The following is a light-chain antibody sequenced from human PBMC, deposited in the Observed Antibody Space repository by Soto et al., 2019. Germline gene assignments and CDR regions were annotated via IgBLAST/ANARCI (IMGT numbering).Light chain of an antibody. Sequence: QSALTQAASVSGSPGQSITISCTGTSSDVGGYDYVSWYQQHPGMAPRLIIYDVTHRPSGVSHRFSGSKSGNTASLTISGLQAEDEADYYCSSYISTNTLNVFGTGTKLTVL. CDR1: SSDVGGYDY. V-gene: IGLV2-14*03. CDR2: DVT. CDR3: SSYISTNTLNV. J-gene: IGLJ1*01.